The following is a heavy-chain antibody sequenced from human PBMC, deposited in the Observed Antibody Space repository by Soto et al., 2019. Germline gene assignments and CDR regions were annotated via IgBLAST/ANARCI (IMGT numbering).Heavy chain of an antibody. CDR3: ARRGGVATNAFDI. V-gene: IGHV4-39*02. Sequence: QLQLQESGPGLVKPSETLSLTCTVSGGSISSSSYYWGWIRQPPGKGLEWIGIIYYSGSTYYNPSLKSRFTISVDTSKNHFSLKLSSVTAADTAVYYCARRGGVATNAFDIWGQGTMVTVSS. J-gene: IGHJ3*02. CDR1: GGSISSSSYY. CDR2: IYYSGST. D-gene: IGHD5-12*01.